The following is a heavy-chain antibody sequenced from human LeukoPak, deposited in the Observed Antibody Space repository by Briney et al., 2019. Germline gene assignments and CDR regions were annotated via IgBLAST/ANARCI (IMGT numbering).Heavy chain of an antibody. Sequence: SETLSLTCTVSGGSISSYYWSWIRQPAGKGLEWIGRIYTSGSINYNPSLKSRVTMSVDTSKNQFSLKLSSVTAADTAVYYCARGGSSWYYEWFDPWGQGTLVTVSS. CDR1: GGSISSYY. CDR3: ARGGSSWYYEWFDP. CDR2: IYTSGSI. V-gene: IGHV4-4*07. J-gene: IGHJ5*02. D-gene: IGHD6-13*01.